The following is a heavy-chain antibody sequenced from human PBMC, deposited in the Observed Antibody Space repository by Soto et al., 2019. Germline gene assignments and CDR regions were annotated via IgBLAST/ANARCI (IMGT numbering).Heavy chain of an antibody. J-gene: IGHJ4*02. CDR1: GFTFSSYA. V-gene: IGHV3-23*01. D-gene: IGHD1-26*01. CDR3: ANGSGRKIVVLVY. Sequence: EVQLLESGGGLVQPAGSLRLSCAASGFTFSSYAMSWVRQAPGKGLEWVSAIRGSGGSTYYADSVKGRFTISRDNSKNTLYLQMNSLRAEDTAVYYCANGSGRKIVVLVYWGQGTLVTVCS. CDR2: IRGSGGST.